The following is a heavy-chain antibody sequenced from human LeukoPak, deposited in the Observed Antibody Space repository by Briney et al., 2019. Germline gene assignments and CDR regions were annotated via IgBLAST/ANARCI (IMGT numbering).Heavy chain of an antibody. V-gene: IGHV4-61*01. Sequence: SETLSLTCTVSGGSVSSGSYYRSWIRQPPGKGLEWIGCIYYSGSTNYNPSLKSRVTISVDTSKNQFSLKLSSVTAADTAVYYCARGGSSWVYYFDYWGQGTLVTVSS. CDR3: ARGGSSWVYYFDY. D-gene: IGHD6-13*01. J-gene: IGHJ4*02. CDR1: GGSVSSGSYY. CDR2: IYYSGST.